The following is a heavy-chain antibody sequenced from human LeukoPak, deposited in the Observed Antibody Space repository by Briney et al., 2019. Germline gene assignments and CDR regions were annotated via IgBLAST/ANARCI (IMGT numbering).Heavy chain of an antibody. CDR2: IYYSGST. J-gene: IGHJ3*01. CDR3: ARISSSNWYNERGAFDV. V-gene: IGHV4-39*07. CDR1: GGSISSSSYY. Sequence: PSETPSLTCTVSGGSISSSSYYWGWIRQPPGKGLEWIGSIYYSGSTYYNPSLKSRVTISVDTSKNQFSLKLRSVTAADTAVYYCARISSSNWYNERGAFDVWGQGTMVTVSS. D-gene: IGHD6-13*01.